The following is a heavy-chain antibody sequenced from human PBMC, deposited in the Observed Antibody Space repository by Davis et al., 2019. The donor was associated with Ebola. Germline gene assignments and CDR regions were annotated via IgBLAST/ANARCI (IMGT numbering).Heavy chain of an antibody. CDR2: IYPGDSDT. J-gene: IGHJ6*02. V-gene: IGHV5-51*01. Sequence: GESLKISCKGSGYSFTSYWIGWVRQMPGKGLEWMGIIYPGDSDTRYSPSFQGQVTISADKSISTAYLQWSSLKASDTAMYYCASSRSWSPSHYYYYYGMDVWGQGTTVTVSS. D-gene: IGHD6-13*01. CDR3: ASSRSWSPSHYYYYYGMDV. CDR1: GYSFTSYW.